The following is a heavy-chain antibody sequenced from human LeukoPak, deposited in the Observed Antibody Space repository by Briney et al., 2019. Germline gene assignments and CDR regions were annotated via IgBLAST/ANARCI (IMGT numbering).Heavy chain of an antibody. CDR1: GYTFTSYG. D-gene: IGHD1-1*01. CDR3: AIIPGYNWNDGLRDY. V-gene: IGHV1-18*01. Sequence: ASVKVSCKASGYTFTSYGINWVRRAPGQGLEWMGWISAYNGNTNYAQKLQGRVTMTTDTSTSTVYMELRSLRSDDTAVYYCAIIPGYNWNDGLRDYWGQGTLVTVSS. J-gene: IGHJ4*02. CDR2: ISAYNGNT.